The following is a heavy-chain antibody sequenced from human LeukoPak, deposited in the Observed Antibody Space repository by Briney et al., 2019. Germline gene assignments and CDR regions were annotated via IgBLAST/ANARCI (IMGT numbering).Heavy chain of an antibody. D-gene: IGHD1-26*01. CDR1: GGSISELSYY. J-gene: IGHJ4*02. Sequence: KPSETLSLTCSVSGGSISELSYYWGWIRQPPGKGLEWIGNIYYSGSTYNNPSLESRVVISVDSSRNQFSLKLTSVTATDTAVYYCALQGVVGATGFDFWGQGILVTVSS. V-gene: IGHV4-39*01. CDR2: IYYSGST. CDR3: ALQGVVGATGFDF.